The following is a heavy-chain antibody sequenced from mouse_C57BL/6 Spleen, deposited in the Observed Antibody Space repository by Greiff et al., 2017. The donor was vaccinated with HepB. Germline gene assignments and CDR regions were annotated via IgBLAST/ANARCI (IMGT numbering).Heavy chain of an antibody. D-gene: IGHD1-1*01. CDR3: ARRNYGSSRFAY. CDR2: IDPSDSYT. CDR1: GYTFTSYW. J-gene: IGHJ3*01. Sequence: QVQLKQPGAELVKPGASVKLSCKASGYTFTSYWMQWVKQRPGQGLEWIGEIDPSDSYTNYNQKFKGKATLTVDTSSSTAYMQLSSLTSEDSAVYYCARRNYGSSRFAYWGQGTLVTVSA. V-gene: IGHV1-50*01.